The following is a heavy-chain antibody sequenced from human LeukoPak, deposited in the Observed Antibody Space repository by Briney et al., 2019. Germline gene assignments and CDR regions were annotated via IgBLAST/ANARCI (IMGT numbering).Heavy chain of an antibody. V-gene: IGHV4-39*02. CDR1: GGSISSSSYY. Sequence: PSETLSLTCTVSGGSISSSSYYWGWIRQPPGKGLEWIGSIYYSGSTYYNPSLKSRVTISVDTSKNQFSLKLSSVTAADTAVYYCARDLDWNDENNYYGMDVWGQGTTVTVSS. CDR3: ARDLDWNDENNYYGMDV. D-gene: IGHD1-1*01. CDR2: IYYSGST. J-gene: IGHJ6*02.